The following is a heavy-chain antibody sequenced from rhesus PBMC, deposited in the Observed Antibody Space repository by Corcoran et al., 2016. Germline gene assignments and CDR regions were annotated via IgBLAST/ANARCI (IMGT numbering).Heavy chain of an antibody. D-gene: IGHD3-28*01. CDR1: GDSISGYL. J-gene: IGHJ4*01. V-gene: IGHV4-165*02. CDR2: MGGSTGIT. Sequence: QVQLQESGPGRVKPSETLSLTCSISGDSISGYLWNRIRRPLGKGPEWCGSMGGSTGITYYNASLKSRVSFSTDTSKNQFSLKLTSMTAADMAVYYCARFPGYYPNFDFWGQGILVTVSS. CDR3: ARFPGYYPNFDF.